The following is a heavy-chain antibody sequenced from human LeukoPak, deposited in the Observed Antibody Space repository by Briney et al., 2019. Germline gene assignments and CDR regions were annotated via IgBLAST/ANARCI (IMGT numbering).Heavy chain of an antibody. V-gene: IGHV3-53*01. CDR1: GFTVSSNY. D-gene: IGHD3-10*01. CDR3: ARPMVRGVIGAFDI. J-gene: IGHJ3*02. CDR2: IYSGGGST. Sequence: GGSLRLSCAASGFTVSSNYMNWVRQAPGKGLEWVSVIYSGGGSTHYADSVRGRFTISRDNSKNTLYLQMNSLRAEDTAVYYCARPMVRGVIGAFDIWGQGTMVTVSS.